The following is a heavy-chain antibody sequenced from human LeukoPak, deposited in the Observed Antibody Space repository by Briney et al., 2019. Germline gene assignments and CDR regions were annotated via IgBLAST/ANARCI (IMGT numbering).Heavy chain of an antibody. V-gene: IGHV3-23*01. Sequence: GGSLRLSCAASGFSFSSYGMSWVRQAPGKGLEWVSALTSSGGSTYYADSVKGRFTISRDNSRHTMYLQMNSLRADDTAVYFCARDDLYGKFDYWGQGTLVTVSS. CDR3: ARDDLYGKFDY. D-gene: IGHD4-17*01. J-gene: IGHJ4*02. CDR1: GFSFSSYG. CDR2: LTSSGGST.